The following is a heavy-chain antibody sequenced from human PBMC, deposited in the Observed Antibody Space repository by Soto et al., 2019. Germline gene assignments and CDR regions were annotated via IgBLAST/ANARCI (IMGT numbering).Heavy chain of an antibody. V-gene: IGHV1-69*13. J-gene: IGHJ6*02. CDR1: GGTFSSYA. CDR2: IIPIFGTA. CDR3: ATYGSGSYYLSYYYYGMDV. D-gene: IGHD3-10*01. Sequence: SVKVSCKASGGTFSSYAISWVRQAPGQGLEWMGGIIPIFGTANDAQKFQGRVTITADESTSTAYMELSSLRSEDTAVYYCATYGSGSYYLSYYYYGMDVWGQGTTVTVSS.